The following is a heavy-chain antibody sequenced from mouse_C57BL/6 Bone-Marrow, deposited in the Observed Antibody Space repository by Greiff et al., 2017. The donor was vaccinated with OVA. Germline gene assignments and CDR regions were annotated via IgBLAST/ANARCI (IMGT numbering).Heavy chain of an antibody. CDR1: GFTFSSYA. Sequence: EVMLVESGGGLVKPGGSLKLSCAASGFTFSSYAMSWVRQTPEKRLEWVATISDGGSYTYYPDNVKGRFTISRDNAKNNLYLQMSHLKSEDTAMYYCARDYYGSRGAYWGQGTLVTVSA. CDR3: ARDYYGSRGAY. V-gene: IGHV5-4*01. CDR2: ISDGGSYT. D-gene: IGHD1-1*01. J-gene: IGHJ3*01.